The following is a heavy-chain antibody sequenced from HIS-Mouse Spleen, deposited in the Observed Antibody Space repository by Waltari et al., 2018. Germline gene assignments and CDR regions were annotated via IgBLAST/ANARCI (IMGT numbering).Heavy chain of an antibody. CDR2: IDWDDDK. D-gene: IGHD6-19*01. CDR3: ARIAEGYSSGWYAFDY. Sequence: QVTLRESGPALVKATQTLTLTCTFSGFSLSTSGMCVSWIRQPPGKALEWLARIDWDDDKYYSTSLKTRLNISKDTSKNQVVLTMTNMDPVDTATYYCARIAEGYSSGWYAFDYWGQGTLVTVSS. CDR1: GFSLSTSGMC. V-gene: IGHV2-70*15. J-gene: IGHJ4*02.